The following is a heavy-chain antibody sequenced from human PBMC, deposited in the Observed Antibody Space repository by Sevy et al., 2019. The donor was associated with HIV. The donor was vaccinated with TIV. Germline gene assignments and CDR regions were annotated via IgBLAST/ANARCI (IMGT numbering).Heavy chain of an antibody. CDR3: TTPYYYDSSGYYSLYGMDV. CDR2: IKSKTDGGTT. V-gene: IGHV3-15*01. Sequence: GGSLRLSCAASGFTFSNAWMSWVRQAPGKGLEWVGRIKSKTDGGTTDYAAPVKGRFTISRDDSTNTLYLQMNSLKTEETAVYYCTTPYYYDSSGYYSLYGMDVWGQGTTVTVSS. J-gene: IGHJ6*02. CDR1: GFTFSNAW. D-gene: IGHD3-22*01.